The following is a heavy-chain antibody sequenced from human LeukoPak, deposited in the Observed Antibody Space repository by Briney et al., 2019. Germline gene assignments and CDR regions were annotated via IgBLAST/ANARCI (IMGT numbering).Heavy chain of an antibody. D-gene: IGHD1-26*01. CDR1: GGTFSSYA. CDR2: IIPIFGTA. V-gene: IGHV1-69*06. CDR3: ARVSVGATMLAYFDY. J-gene: IGHJ4*02. Sequence: ASVKVSCKASGGTFSSYAISWVRQAPGQGLEWMGGIIPIFGTANYAQKFQDRVTITADKSTSTAYMELSSLRSEDTAVYYCARVSVGATMLAYFDYWGQGTLVTVSS.